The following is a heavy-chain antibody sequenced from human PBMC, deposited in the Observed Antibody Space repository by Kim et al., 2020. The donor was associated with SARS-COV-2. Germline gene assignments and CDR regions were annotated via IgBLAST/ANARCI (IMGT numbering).Heavy chain of an antibody. CDR1: GFTFSSYE. Sequence: GGSLRLSCAASGFTFSSYEMNWVRQAPGKGLEWVSYISSSGSTIYYADSVKGRFTISRDNAKNSLYLQMNSLRAEDTAVYYCARDQGYCSGGSCYRLLDAFDIWGQGTMVTVSS. D-gene: IGHD2-15*01. J-gene: IGHJ3*02. CDR2: ISSSGSTI. V-gene: IGHV3-48*03. CDR3: ARDQGYCSGGSCYRLLDAFDI.